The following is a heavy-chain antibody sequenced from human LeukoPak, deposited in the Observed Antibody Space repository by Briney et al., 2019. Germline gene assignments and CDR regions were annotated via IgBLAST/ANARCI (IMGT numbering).Heavy chain of an antibody. V-gene: IGHV3-23*01. D-gene: IGHD2-15*01. Sequence: PGGSLRLSCAASGFTFSTDAMNWVRQAPGKGLECVSIITGSGGATYYPDSVKGRFTISRDNSKNTLYLQMNSVRADDTAVYYCAKGTLGSCSGSTCYPLDYWGLGTLVTVSS. CDR3: AKGTLGSCSGSTCYPLDY. CDR2: ITGSGGAT. CDR1: GFTFSTDA. J-gene: IGHJ4*02.